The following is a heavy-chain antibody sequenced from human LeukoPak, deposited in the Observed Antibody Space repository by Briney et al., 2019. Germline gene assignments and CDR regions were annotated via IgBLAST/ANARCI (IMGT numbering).Heavy chain of an antibody. CDR3: ARSLPLWFGAHFDY. D-gene: IGHD3-10*01. Sequence: SETLSLTCTVSGGSISSHCWSWIRQPPGKGLEWIGYIYYSGSTNYNPSLKSRVTISVDTSKNQFSLKLSSVTAADTAVYYCARSLPLWFGAHFDYWGQGTLVTVSS. CDR2: IYYSGST. V-gene: IGHV4-59*11. J-gene: IGHJ4*02. CDR1: GGSISSHC.